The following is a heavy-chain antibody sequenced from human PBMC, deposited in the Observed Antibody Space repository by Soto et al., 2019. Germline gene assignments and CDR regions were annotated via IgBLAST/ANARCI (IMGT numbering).Heavy chain of an antibody. CDR1: GGTFSSYA. V-gene: IGHV1-69*13. D-gene: IGHD1-26*01. Sequence: SVKVSCKASGGTFSSYAISWVRQAPGQGLEWMGEILPIFGTSNYAQKFQGRVTIIADESTSTAYMELSSLRSDDTAVYYCAREKSRDAYTFLGPVLGYWGQGSLVTVSS. J-gene: IGHJ4*02. CDR3: AREKSRDAYTFLGPVLGY. CDR2: ILPIFGTS.